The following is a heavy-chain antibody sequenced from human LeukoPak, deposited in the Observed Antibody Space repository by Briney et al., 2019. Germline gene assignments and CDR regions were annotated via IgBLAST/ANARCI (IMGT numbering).Heavy chain of an antibody. CDR3: ARDEYCGGVACYSNYYYYYMDV. D-gene: IGHD2-15*01. V-gene: IGHV3-7*01. CDR2: IKQDGSEK. Sequence: GGSLRLSCAVSGFTFSGYWMAWVRQAPGKGLEWVANIKQDGSEKHYVDSVKGRFTISRDNTKSSLYLQMNSLRAEDTAVYYCARDEYCGGVACYSNYYYYYMDVWGKGTTVTVSS. J-gene: IGHJ6*03. CDR1: GFTFSGYW.